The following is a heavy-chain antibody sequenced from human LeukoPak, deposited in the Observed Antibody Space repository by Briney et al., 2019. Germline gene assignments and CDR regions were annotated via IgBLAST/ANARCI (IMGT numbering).Heavy chain of an antibody. J-gene: IGHJ6*04. CDR3: ARDAGYCSSTSCNGGGYYYYGMDV. CDR1: GFTFSSYE. Sequence: TGGSLRLSCAASGFTFSSYEMNWVRQAPGKGLEWVSYISSSGRTIFYADSVKGRFTISRDNAKNSLYLQMNSLRAEDTAVYYCARDAGYCSSTSCNGGGYYYYGMDVWGKGTTVTVSS. CDR2: ISSSGRTI. D-gene: IGHD2-2*01. V-gene: IGHV3-48*03.